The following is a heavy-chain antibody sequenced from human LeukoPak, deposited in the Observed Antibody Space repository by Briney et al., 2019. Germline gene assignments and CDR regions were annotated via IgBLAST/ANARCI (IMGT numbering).Heavy chain of an antibody. CDR2: IYYSGST. D-gene: IGHD4-17*01. J-gene: IGHJ4*02. CDR1: GGSISSGSYY. CDR3: ARQLRSSFDY. V-gene: IGHV4-39*01. Sequence: SETLSLTCTVSGGSISSGSYYWSWIRQPAGKGLEWIGSIYYSGSTYHNPSLKSRVTISVDTSKNQFSLKLSSVTAADTAVYYCARQLRSSFDYWGQGTLVTVSS.